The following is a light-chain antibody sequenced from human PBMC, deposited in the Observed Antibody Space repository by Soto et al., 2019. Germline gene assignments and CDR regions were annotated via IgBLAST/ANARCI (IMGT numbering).Light chain of an antibody. Sequence: DIQLTQSPSFLSASVGDRVTITCRASQGISSYLAWYQQKPGKAPKLLIYAASTLQSGVPSRFSGSGSGTECTLTISSRQPEDFATYYCQQLNSYPFLTFGGGTKVQIK. CDR3: QQLNSYPFLT. CDR2: AAS. J-gene: IGKJ4*01. CDR1: QGISSY. V-gene: IGKV1-9*01.